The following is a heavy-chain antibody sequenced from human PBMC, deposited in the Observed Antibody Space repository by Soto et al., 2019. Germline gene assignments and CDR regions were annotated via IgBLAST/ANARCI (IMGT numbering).Heavy chain of an antibody. CDR1: GFTFSSYA. V-gene: IGHV3-23*01. D-gene: IGHD2-2*02. J-gene: IGHJ5*02. CDR3: AKFSCSSTSCYIGARWFDP. CDR2: ISGSGGST. Sequence: GGSLRLSCAASGFTFSSYAMSWVRQAPGKGLEWVSAISGSGGSTYYADSVKGRFTISRDNSKNTLYLQMNSLRAEDTAVYYCAKFSCSSTSCYIGARWFDPWGQGTLVTVSS.